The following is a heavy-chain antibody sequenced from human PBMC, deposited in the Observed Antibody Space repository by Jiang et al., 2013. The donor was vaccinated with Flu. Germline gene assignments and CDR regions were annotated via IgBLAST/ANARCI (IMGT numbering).Heavy chain of an antibody. J-gene: IGHJ2*01. CDR3: ARGQANWDPPYWYFDL. Sequence: SRVTISADTSKNQFSLKLSSVTAADTAVYYCARGQANWDPPYWYFDLWGRGTLVTVSS. V-gene: IGHV4-30-2*04. D-gene: IGHD7-27*01.